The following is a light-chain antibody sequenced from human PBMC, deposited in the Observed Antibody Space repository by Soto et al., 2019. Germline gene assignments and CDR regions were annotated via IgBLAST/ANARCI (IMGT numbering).Light chain of an antibody. J-gene: IGKJ1*01. CDR2: RAS. V-gene: IGKV3-15*01. CDR1: QSVSSN. Sequence: EIVMTQSPATLSVSPGERATLYCRASQSVSSNLAWYQQKPGQAPRLLIYRASTRATGIPARFSGTGSGTEFTLTISSLQSEDFTVYYCQHYNNWPPWPFGQGTKVEIK. CDR3: QHYNNWPPWP.